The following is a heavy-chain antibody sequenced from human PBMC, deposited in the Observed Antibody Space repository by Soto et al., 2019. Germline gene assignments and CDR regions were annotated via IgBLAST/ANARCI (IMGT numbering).Heavy chain of an antibody. V-gene: IGHV3-48*01. CDR1: GFTFSSYS. CDR3: ARLPYYYGMDV. Sequence: GGSLRLSCAASGFTFSSYSMNWVRQAPGKGLEWVSYISSSSSTIYYADSVKGRFTISRDNAKNSLYLQMNSLRAEDTAVYYCARLPYYYGMDVWGQGTTVTVSS. CDR2: ISSSSSTI. J-gene: IGHJ6*02.